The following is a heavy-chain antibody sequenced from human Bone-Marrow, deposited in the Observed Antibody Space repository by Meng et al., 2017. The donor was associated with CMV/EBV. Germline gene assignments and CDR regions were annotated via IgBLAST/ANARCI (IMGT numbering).Heavy chain of an antibody. D-gene: IGHD3-3*01. J-gene: IGHJ4*02. CDR1: GGSISSSSYY. CDR3: AKAGSYDFWSGFRSHIDY. V-gene: IGHV4-39*07. Sequence: GSLRLSCTVSGGSISSSSYYWGWIRQPPGKGLEWIGSIYYSGSTYYNPSLKSRVTISVDTSKNQFSLKLSSVTAADTAVYYCAKAGSYDFWSGFRSHIDYWGQGTLVTVSS. CDR2: IYYSGST.